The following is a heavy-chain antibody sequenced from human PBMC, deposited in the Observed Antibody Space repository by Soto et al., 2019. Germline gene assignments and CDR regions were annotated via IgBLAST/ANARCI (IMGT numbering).Heavy chain of an antibody. D-gene: IGHD2-21*01. CDR3: ARGGGGGLFDP. V-gene: IGHV3-21*01. Sequence: GGSLRLSCAASGFTFGTYTMNWVRQVPGKGLEWVSSIGTTSSYIYYADSVRGRFTISRDNAGGSVYLQMSSLRAEDTAVYYCARGGGGGLFDPWGQGSLVTVSS. CDR1: GFTFGTYT. CDR2: IGTTSSYI. J-gene: IGHJ5*02.